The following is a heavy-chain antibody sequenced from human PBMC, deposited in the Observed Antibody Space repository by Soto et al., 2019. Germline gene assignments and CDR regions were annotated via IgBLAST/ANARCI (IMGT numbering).Heavy chain of an antibody. Sequence: PGGSLRLSCAASGFTFSSYAMSWVRQAPGKGLEWGSAIICSGGSTYYADSVKGRFTISRDNSKNTLYLQMDSLRAEDTAVYYCARGGYCSGGSCYLVYWGQGTLVTVSS. CDR3: ARGGYCSGGSCYLVY. D-gene: IGHD2-15*01. CDR2: IICSGGST. J-gene: IGHJ4*02. V-gene: IGHV3-23*01. CDR1: GFTFSSYA.